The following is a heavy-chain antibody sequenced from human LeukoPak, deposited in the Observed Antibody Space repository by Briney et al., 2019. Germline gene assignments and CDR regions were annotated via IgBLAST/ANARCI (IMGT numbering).Heavy chain of an antibody. Sequence: SETLSLTCTVSGGSISSGDYYWSWIRQPAGKGLEWIGRIYTSGITSYNPSLKSRVTISVDTSKNQFSLRVSSVTAADTAVYYCARDPRRIPLWGVVVWGQGTTVTVSS. V-gene: IGHV4-61*02. J-gene: IGHJ6*02. CDR2: IYTSGIT. CDR1: GGSISSGDYY. D-gene: IGHD2-21*01. CDR3: ARDPRRIPLWGVVV.